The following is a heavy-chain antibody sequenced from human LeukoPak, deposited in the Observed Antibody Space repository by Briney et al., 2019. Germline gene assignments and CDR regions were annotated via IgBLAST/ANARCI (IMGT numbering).Heavy chain of an antibody. D-gene: IGHD1-1*01. CDR1: GFTFSDYD. V-gene: IGHV3-13*01. CDR3: ARVAKERVGGVYYFDY. J-gene: IGHJ4*02. CDR2: IGTAGDT. Sequence: LSGGSLRLSCAASGFTFSDYDMHWVRQATGKGLEWVSAIGTAGDTYYTGSVKGRFTISRENAKNSLYLQMNSLRAGDTAVCYCARVAKERVGGVYYFDYWGQGTLVTVSS.